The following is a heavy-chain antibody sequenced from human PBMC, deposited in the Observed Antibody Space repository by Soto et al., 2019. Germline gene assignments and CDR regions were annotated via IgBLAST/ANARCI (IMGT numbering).Heavy chain of an antibody. V-gene: IGHV1-69*13. CDR2: IIPIFGAA. CDR1: GGTFSSYA. Sequence: SVKVSCKASGGTFSSYAISWVRQAPGQGLEWMGGIIPIFGAANYAQKFQGRVTITADESTSTAYMELSSLRSEDTAVYYCARDTPSSGWFDYWGQGTLVTVSS. D-gene: IGHD6-19*01. CDR3: ARDTPSSGWFDY. J-gene: IGHJ4*02.